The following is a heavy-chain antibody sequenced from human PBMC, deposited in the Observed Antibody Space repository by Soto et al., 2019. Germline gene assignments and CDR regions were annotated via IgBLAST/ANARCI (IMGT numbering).Heavy chain of an antibody. V-gene: IGHV5-51*01. CDR3: ARRGDSSGFMDY. Sequence: GESLKISCKGSGYNFNSYWISWVRQMPGKGLEWMGIIYPGDSDTRYSPSFQGQVTISADKSISTAYLQWSSLKASDTAMYYSARRGDSSGFMDYWGQGIPVTVSS. CDR1: GYNFNSYW. J-gene: IGHJ4*02. CDR2: IYPGDSDT. D-gene: IGHD6-19*01.